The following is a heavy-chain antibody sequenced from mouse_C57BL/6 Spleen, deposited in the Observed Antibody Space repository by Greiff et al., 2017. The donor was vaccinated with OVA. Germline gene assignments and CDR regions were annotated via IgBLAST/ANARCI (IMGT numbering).Heavy chain of an antibody. Sequence: QVQLQQSGPGLVAPSQSLSITCTVSGFSLTSYAISWVRQPPGKGLEWLGVIWTGGGTNYNSARKSRLSISKDNSKSQVFLKMNSLQTDDTARYYCARTYGNYPRAMDYWGQGTSVTVSS. CDR2: IWTGGGT. V-gene: IGHV2-9-1*01. D-gene: IGHD2-1*01. CDR1: GFSLTSYA. J-gene: IGHJ4*01. CDR3: ARTYGNYPRAMDY.